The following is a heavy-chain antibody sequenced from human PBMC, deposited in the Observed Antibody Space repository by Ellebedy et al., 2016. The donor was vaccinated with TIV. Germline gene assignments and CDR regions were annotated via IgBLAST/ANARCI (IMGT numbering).Heavy chain of an antibody. CDR2: VAPNSGGT. CDR1: AYTFTAYL. V-gene: IGHV1-2*02. CDR3: ARSLTSKKPLDS. Sequence: AASVKVSCKASAYTFTAYLVNWVRQAPGQGLEWMGWVAPNSGGTDYAQKFQARVTMTRDTSITTAYMELTGLRSDDTGVYYCARSLTSKKPLDSWGQGTLLTVSS. J-gene: IGHJ4*02. D-gene: IGHD3-9*01.